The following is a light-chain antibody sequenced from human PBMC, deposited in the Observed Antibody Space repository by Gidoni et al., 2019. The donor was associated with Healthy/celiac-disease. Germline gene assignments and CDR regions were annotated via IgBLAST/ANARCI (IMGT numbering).Light chain of an antibody. J-gene: IGKJ2*03. CDR3: MQRIDLYS. Sequence: DIVMTQTPLSLPVTPGEPASISCRSSQSLINSDDGNTYLDWYLQTPGQSPQLLIYTVSYRASGVPDRFSGSGSGTDFTLKISRVEAEDVGVYYCMQRIDLYSFGQGTKLEIK. CDR2: TVS. CDR1: QSLINSDDGNTY. V-gene: IGKV2-40*01.